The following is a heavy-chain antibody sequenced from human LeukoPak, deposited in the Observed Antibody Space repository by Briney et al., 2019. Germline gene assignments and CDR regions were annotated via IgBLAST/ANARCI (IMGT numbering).Heavy chain of an antibody. CDR2: IYSKTDGGTT. V-gene: IGHV3-15*01. CDR1: GFTFSNAW. J-gene: IGHJ3*02. CDR3: TTGFFGVVNDAFDI. Sequence: GGSLRLSCAASGFTFSNAWMNWVRQAPGKGLEWIGRIYSKTDGGTTDYAAPVKGRFTISRDDSKNTLYLQMNSLKTEDTAVYYCTTGFFGVVNDAFDIWGQGTTVTVSS. D-gene: IGHD3-3*01.